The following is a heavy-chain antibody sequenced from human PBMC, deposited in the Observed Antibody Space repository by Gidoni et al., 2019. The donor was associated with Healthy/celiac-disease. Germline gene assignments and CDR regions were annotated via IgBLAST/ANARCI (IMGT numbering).Heavy chain of an antibody. CDR2: ISYDGSNQ. Sequence: QVQLVESGGGVVQPGRSLRLSWAASGFPFSNYAMHWVRQAPGKGLEWVAVISYDGSNQYYADSVQGRFTISRANSKTTLYLQMNSLRAEDTAVYYCAREVYTSSWYRGGFDYWSQGTLVPVSS. CDR1: GFPFSNYA. D-gene: IGHD6-13*01. J-gene: IGHJ4*02. CDR3: AREVYTSSWYRGGFDY. V-gene: IGHV3-30-3*01.